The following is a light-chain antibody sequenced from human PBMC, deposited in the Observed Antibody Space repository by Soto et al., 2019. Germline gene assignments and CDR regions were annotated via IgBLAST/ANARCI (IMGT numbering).Light chain of an antibody. CDR3: QQYGSSLFS. CDR2: KAS. Sequence: EIVMTQSPATLSVSPGERATLSCRASQSVSSNLAWYQKKPGQAPRVVIYKASTRATGIPDRFSGGGSGTDFTLTISRLEPEDFAVYYCQQYGSSLFSFGPGTKVDI. J-gene: IGKJ3*01. V-gene: IGKV3-20*01. CDR1: QSVSSN.